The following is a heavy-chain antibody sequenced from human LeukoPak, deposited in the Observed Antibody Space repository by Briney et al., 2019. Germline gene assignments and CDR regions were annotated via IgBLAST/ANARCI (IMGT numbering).Heavy chain of an antibody. D-gene: IGHD5-12*01. CDR1: GYCFISYN. V-gene: IGHV5-51*01. CDR3: ARLNAYDYGFDY. J-gene: IGHJ4*02. CDR2: IYPGDSGT. Sequence: GESLKISCKNSGYCFISYNIVWVRQMPGKGPEWMGIIYPGDSGTTYSPSFQGLVTISADKSISTAYLQWSSLKASDTAMYYCARLNAYDYGFDYWGQGTLVTVSS.